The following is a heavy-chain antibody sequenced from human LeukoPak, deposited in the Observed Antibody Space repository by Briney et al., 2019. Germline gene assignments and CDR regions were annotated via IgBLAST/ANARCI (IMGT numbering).Heavy chain of an antibody. J-gene: IGHJ4*02. Sequence: GESLKISCKGSGYSFTSYWIGWVRQMPGKGLEWMGIIYPGDSDTRYSPSFQGQVTISADKSISTAYLQWSSLKASDTAMYYCARNLRNYYGSGSYLDYWGQGTLVTVSS. V-gene: IGHV5-51*01. CDR3: ARNLRNYYGSGSYLDY. CDR2: IYPGDSDT. D-gene: IGHD3-10*01. CDR1: GYSFTSYW.